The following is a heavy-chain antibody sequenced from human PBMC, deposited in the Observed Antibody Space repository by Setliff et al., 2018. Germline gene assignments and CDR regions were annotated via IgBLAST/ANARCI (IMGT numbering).Heavy chain of an antibody. CDR1: GSTFRKAW. V-gene: IGHV3-15*01. J-gene: IGHJ4*02. CDR2: IKSKTDGGTI. D-gene: IGHD3-22*01. CDR3: TTDSMFYFDSSGYHVLDY. Sequence: LRLSCAASGSTFRKAWMSWVRQAPGKGLEWVGRIKSKTDGGTIDYAAPVKGRLTISRDDSKNTLYLQVNSLRSEDTAEYYCTTDSMFYFDSSGYHVLDYWGQGTLVTVSS.